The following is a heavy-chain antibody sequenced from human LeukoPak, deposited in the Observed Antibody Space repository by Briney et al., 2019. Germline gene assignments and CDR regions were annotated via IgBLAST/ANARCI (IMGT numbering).Heavy chain of an antibody. D-gene: IGHD3-10*01. CDR1: GGTFSSYA. V-gene: IGHV1-69*13. CDR3: ARRITMVRGVTTDNWFDP. CDR2: IIPIFGTA. J-gene: IGHJ5*02. Sequence: ASVKVSCKASGGTFSSYAISWVRHAPGQGLEWMGGIIPIFGTANYAQKFQRRVTITADESTSTAYMELCSLRSEDTAVYYCARRITMVRGVTTDNWFDPWGQGTLVTVSS.